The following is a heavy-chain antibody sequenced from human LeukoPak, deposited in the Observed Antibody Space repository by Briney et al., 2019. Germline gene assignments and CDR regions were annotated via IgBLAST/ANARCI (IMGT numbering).Heavy chain of an antibody. D-gene: IGHD5-18*01. J-gene: IGHJ4*02. V-gene: IGHV3-13*05. Sequence: GGSLRLSCAASGFTFSSYDMHWVRPATGKGLEWVSAIDTAGDPYYPGSVKGRFTISRENAKNSLYLQMNSLRAGDTAVYYCARAVGTAMAHTYYFDYWGQGTLVTVSS. CDR2: IDTAGDP. CDR1: GFTFSSYD. CDR3: ARAVGTAMAHTYYFDY.